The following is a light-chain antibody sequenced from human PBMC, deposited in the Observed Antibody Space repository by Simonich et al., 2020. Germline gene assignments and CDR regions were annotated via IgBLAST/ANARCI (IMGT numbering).Light chain of an antibody. Sequence: EIVMTQSPATLSVSPGERATLSCRASQSVSSNLAWYQPKPGQAPRLLIYGASTRATGIPARFRCSGSGTEFTLTISSLQSEDFAVYYCQQYNNWPPWTFGQGTKVEIK. V-gene: IGKV3-15*01. CDR3: QQYNNWPPWT. CDR1: QSVSSN. CDR2: GAS. J-gene: IGKJ1*01.